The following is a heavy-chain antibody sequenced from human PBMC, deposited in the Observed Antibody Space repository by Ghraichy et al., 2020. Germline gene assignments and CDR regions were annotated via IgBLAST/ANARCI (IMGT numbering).Heavy chain of an antibody. D-gene: IGHD3-22*01. CDR3: AGESAYYNESSGNSYYYYGLDV. J-gene: IGHJ6*04. CDR2: IYYSGTT. V-gene: IGHV4-39*01. Sequence: SETLSLTCTVSGGSISRSSYYWGWIRQPPGKGLEWIGSIYYSGTTYYNPSLKSRLTISVDTSKNQFSLKLSSVTAADTAVYYCAGESAYYNESSGNSYYYYGLDVWSKGTTVPGSS. CDR1: GGSISRSSYY.